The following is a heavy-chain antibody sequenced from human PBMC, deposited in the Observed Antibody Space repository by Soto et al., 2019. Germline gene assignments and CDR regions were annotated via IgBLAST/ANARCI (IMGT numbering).Heavy chain of an antibody. V-gene: IGHV1-18*01. J-gene: IGHJ3*02. CDR3: ARDESFLNYDILTGYWLNDAFDI. D-gene: IGHD3-9*01. CDR1: GYTFTSYG. Sequence: GASVKVSCKASGYTFTSYGISWVRQAPGQGLEWMGWISAYNGNTNYAQKLQGRVTMTTDTSTSTAYMELRSLRSDDTAVYYCARDESFLNYDILTGYWLNDAFDIWGQGTMVTVSS. CDR2: ISAYNGNT.